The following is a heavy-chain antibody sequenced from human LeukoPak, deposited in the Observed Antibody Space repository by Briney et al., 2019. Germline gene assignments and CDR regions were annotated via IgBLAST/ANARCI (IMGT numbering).Heavy chain of an antibody. V-gene: IGHV3-23*01. CDR1: GFTLSSYS. J-gene: IGHJ4*02. CDR3: ARINSGYGTGWYGGDAY. CDR2: IRGSGTGT. D-gene: IGHD6-19*01. Sequence: PGGSLRLSCAASGFTLSSYSMSWVRQAPGKGLEWVSSIRGSGTGTHYADSVKGRFTISRANSKNTLYLQMNSLKVEDTAVYYCARINSGYGTGWYGGDAYWGQGTLVTVSS.